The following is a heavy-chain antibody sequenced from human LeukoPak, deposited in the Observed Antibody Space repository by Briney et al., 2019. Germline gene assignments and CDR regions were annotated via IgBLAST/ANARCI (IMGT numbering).Heavy chain of an antibody. CDR2: INPDDKSA. V-gene: IGHV3-74*01. CDR3: ARESPGSASAFDY. J-gene: IGHJ4*02. CDR1: GFTFSKYW. D-gene: IGHD6-25*01. Sequence: GGSLRLSCAASGFTFSKYWLHWLRQAPGKGLVWVSRINPDDKSASYADSVKGRFTIARDDARKTLYLQMNSLRAEDTAVYYCARESPGSASAFDYWGQGTLVTVSS.